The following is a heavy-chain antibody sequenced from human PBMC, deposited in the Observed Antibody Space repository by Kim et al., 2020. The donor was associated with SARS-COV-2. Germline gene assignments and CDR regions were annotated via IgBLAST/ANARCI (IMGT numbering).Heavy chain of an antibody. CDR1: GGSINSGGYY. J-gene: IGHJ4*02. CDR2: IYYSGST. Sequence: SETLSLTCTVSGGSINSGGYYWSWIRQHPGKGLEWIGYIYYSGSTYYNPSLKTRITISIDTSKNQFSLKLSSVTAADTAVYYCARILEIRDGYNFPFASYFDYWGQGTLVTVSS. D-gene: IGHD1-1*01. V-gene: IGHV4-31*03. CDR3: ARILEIRDGYNFPFASYFDY.